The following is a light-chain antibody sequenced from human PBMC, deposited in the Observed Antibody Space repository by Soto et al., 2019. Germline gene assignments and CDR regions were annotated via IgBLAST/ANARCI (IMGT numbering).Light chain of an antibody. CDR2: AAS. CDR3: QKYNSAPFT. J-gene: IGKJ3*01. CDR1: QGISNY. Sequence: DIQMTQSPSSLSASVGDRVTITCRASQGISNYLAWYQQKPGKVPKLLIYAASTLQSAVPSRFSGSGSGTDCTLTISSLQPEDVATYYGQKYNSAPFTFGPGTKVDIK. V-gene: IGKV1-27*01.